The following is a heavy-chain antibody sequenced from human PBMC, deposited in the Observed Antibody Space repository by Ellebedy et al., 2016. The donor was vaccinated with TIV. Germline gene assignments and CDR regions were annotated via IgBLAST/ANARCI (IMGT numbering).Heavy chain of an antibody. CDR2: IRDTGATT. V-gene: IGHV3-23*01. CDR3: AKDVRSTFYSFDY. J-gene: IGHJ4*02. D-gene: IGHD3-3*02. Sequence: PGGSLRLSCAASGFTFRDYAMDWVRQAPGKGLEWVTDIRDTGATTSYADSVRGRFTISRHNSRNTLYLQMTSLRVDDTALYYCAKDVRSTFYSFDYWGQGILVTVSS. CDR1: GFTFRDYA.